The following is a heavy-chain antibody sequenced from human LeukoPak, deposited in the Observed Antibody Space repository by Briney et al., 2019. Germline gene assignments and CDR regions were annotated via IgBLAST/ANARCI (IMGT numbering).Heavy chain of an antibody. D-gene: IGHD6-25*01. CDR2: IYYSGST. V-gene: IGHV4-59*01. CDR3: ARDLRSRLDRTTTYYYYNMDV. CDR1: GGSISTYY. Sequence: PSETLSLACTVSGGSISTYYWTWTRQPPGKGLEWIGYIYYSGSTNYNPSLKSRVTISVDASKNQFSLKLSSVTAADTAVYYCARDLRSRLDRTTTYYYYNMDVWGKGTTVTVSS. J-gene: IGHJ6*03.